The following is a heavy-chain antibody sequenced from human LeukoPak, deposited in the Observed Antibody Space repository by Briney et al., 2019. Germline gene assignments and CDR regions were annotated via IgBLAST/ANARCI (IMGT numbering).Heavy chain of an antibody. Sequence: PGGSLRLSCAAFGFTFSSYEMNWVRQAPGKGLEWVTYISSSGSTIYYADSVKGRFTISRDNAKNSLYLQMNSLRAEDTAVYYCASLGSSKVATYYYGMDVWGQGTTVTVSS. CDR2: ISSSGSTI. D-gene: IGHD5-12*01. V-gene: IGHV3-48*03. CDR3: ASLGSSKVATYYYGMDV. CDR1: GFTFSSYE. J-gene: IGHJ6*02.